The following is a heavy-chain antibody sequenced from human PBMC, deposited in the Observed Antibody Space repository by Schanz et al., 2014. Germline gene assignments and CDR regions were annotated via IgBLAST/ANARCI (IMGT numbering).Heavy chain of an antibody. Sequence: QGQLVESGGGVVQPGRSLRLSCAASGFTFSSYAMHWVRQAPGKGLEWVAVMSYDGSNKYYADSVKGRFTISRDTPKNTLYVQMNSLRADDTAVYYCARSGSSNWYFFDYWGQGTLVTVSS. CDR3: ARSGSSNWYFFDY. D-gene: IGHD6-13*01. CDR1: GFTFSSYA. CDR2: MSYDGSNK. J-gene: IGHJ4*02. V-gene: IGHV3-30-3*01.